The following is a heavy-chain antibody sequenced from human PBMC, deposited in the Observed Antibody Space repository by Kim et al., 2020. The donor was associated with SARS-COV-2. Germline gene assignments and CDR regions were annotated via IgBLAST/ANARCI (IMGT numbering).Heavy chain of an antibody. CDR2: ISSSSSYI. V-gene: IGHV3-21*01. D-gene: IGHD3-9*01. J-gene: IGHJ6*02. Sequence: GGSLRLSCAASGFTFSSYSMNWVRQAPGKGLEWVSSISSSSSYIYYADSVKGRFTISRDNAKNSLYLQMNSLRAEDTAVYYCARSREPDQLRYFDWVTGGGYGMDVWGQGTTVTVSS. CDR1: GFTFSSYS. CDR3: ARSREPDQLRYFDWVTGGGYGMDV.